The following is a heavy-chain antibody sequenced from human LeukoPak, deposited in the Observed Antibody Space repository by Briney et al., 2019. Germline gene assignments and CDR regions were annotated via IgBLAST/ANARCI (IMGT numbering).Heavy chain of an antibody. Sequence: PGGSLRLSCAASGFTLSDYYMDWVRQAPGKGLEWVGRTTDKAKSDTTEYAASVKARFTISRDDSKNSLYLQMNSLKTEDTAVYYCARFIVRGVSFDYWGQGTLVTVSS. CDR2: TTDKAKSDTT. CDR1: GFTLSDYY. CDR3: ARFIVRGVSFDY. V-gene: IGHV3-72*01. D-gene: IGHD3-10*01. J-gene: IGHJ4*02.